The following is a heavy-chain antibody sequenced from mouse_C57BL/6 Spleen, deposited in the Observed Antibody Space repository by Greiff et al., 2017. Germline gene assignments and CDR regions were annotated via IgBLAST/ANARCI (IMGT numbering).Heavy chain of an antibody. Sequence: VLLQQSGPGLVQPSQSLSITCTVSGFSLTSYGVHWVRQSPGKGLEWLGVIWSGGSTDYNAAFMSRLSITKDNSKSQVFFKMNSLQADDTAIYYCAKNGDYGSPLAYWGQGTLVTVSA. CDR3: AKNGDYGSPLAY. V-gene: IGHV2-5*01. D-gene: IGHD1-1*01. J-gene: IGHJ3*01. CDR2: IWSGGST. CDR1: GFSLTSYG.